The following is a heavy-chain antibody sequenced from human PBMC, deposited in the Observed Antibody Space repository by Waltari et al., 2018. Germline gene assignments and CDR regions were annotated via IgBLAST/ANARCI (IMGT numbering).Heavy chain of an antibody. CDR1: GYTLTELS. D-gene: IGHD3-22*01. CDR3: ATGDSSGYFEY. Sequence: QVQLVQSGAEVKKPGASVKVSCKVSGYTLTELSIHWVRQAPGKGLEWMGGFDPEDGETIYEKKFKGRVTMTDDTSTDTAYMELSSLRSEDTAVYYCATGDSSGYFEYWGQGTLVTVSS. V-gene: IGHV1-24*01. CDR2: FDPEDGET. J-gene: IGHJ4*02.